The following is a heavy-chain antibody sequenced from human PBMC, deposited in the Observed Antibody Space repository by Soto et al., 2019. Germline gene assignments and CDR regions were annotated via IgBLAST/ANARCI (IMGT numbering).Heavy chain of an antibody. J-gene: IGHJ5*02. D-gene: IGHD4-17*01. V-gene: IGHV5-51*01. CDR2: IYPGNSDA. CDR3: ARHGFYGDYASNYFDP. Sequence: GESLKISCKGSGYSFATYWIAWVRQMPGKGLEYMGIIYPGNSDARYNPSFQGQVTFSADKSISTAYLHWSSLKASDTAMYYCARHGFYGDYASNYFDPWGQGTLVTVSS. CDR1: GYSFATYW.